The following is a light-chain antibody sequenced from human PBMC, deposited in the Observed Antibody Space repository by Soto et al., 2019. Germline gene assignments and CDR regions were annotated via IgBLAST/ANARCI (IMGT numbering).Light chain of an antibody. Sequence: QSALTQPASVSGSPGQSITISCTGTSTDVGRYNYVSWYQQHPGKAPKLMVYDVSNRPSWVSNRFSGSKSGITASLTISGLQDEDEADYYCTSYTSDSTDVFGTGTKLTVL. V-gene: IGLV2-14*01. CDR1: STDVGRYNY. J-gene: IGLJ1*01. CDR2: DVS. CDR3: TSYTSDSTDV.